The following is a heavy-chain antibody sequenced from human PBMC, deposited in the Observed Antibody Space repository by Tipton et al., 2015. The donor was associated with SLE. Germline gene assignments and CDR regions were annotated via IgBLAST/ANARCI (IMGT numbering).Heavy chain of an antibody. J-gene: IGHJ4*02. CDR3: ARAMAWTGDPLHFDY. D-gene: IGHD3/OR15-3a*01. CDR2: VYFGGST. Sequence: TLSLTCTVSGGSLRSYYWTWTRQPAGKGLEWIGRVYFGGSTNYNPSLKSRVAISLDTSKNQFSLKLKSVTAADTAVYFCARAMAWTGDPLHFDYWGQGSLVTVSS. V-gene: IGHV4-4*07. CDR1: GGSLRSYY.